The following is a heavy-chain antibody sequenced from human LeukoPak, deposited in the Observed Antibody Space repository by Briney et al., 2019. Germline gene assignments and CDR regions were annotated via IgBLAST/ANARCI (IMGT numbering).Heavy chain of an antibody. J-gene: IGHJ5*02. CDR2: INSDGITT. CDR3: ARDGSSWANWFDP. Sequence: PGGSPRLSCAASGFTFSNYWMHWVRQAPGKGLVWVSRINSDGITTSYAESVKGRFSISRDNAKNTLYLQMNSLKAEDTAVYYCARDGSSWANWFDPWGQGTLVTVSS. V-gene: IGHV3-74*01. CDR1: GFTFSNYW. D-gene: IGHD6-13*01.